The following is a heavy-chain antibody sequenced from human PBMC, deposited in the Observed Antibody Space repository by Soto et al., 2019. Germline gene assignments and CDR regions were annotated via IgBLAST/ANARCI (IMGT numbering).Heavy chain of an antibody. CDR3: AKSGNWCVLVPAAMDY. V-gene: IGHV3-30*18. CDR2: ISYDGSNK. CDR1: GFTFSSYG. J-gene: IGHJ4*02. Sequence: QVQLVESGGGVVQPGRSLRLSCAASGFTFSSYGMHWVRQAPGKGLEWVAVISYDGSNKYYPDSVKGRFTISRDNSKNKRYLQMDSLRADDTAVYYCAKSGNWCVLVPAAMDYWGQGTLVTVSS. D-gene: IGHD2-2*01.